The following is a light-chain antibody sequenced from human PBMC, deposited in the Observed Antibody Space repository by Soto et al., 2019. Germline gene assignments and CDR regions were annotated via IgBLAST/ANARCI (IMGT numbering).Light chain of an antibody. CDR3: QQYGASPPLT. CDR1: QTFTSTY. Sequence: EIVLTQSPGTLSLSPGERATLSCRASQTFTSTYLAWYQQKPGQAPRLLIYGASSRATGIPDRFSGSVSGTDFTLTISRLEPEDFAVYYCQQYGASPPLTFGGGTKVEIK. J-gene: IGKJ4*01. CDR2: GAS. V-gene: IGKV3-20*01.